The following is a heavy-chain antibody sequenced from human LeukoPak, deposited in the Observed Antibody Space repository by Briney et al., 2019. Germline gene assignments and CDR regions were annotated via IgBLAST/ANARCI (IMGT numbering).Heavy chain of an antibody. Sequence: PGGSLGLSCAASGFTFSSYAMTWVRQAPGKGLEWVSTISSSGGTTYYADSVKGRFTISRDNSKNTLYLQMNSLRAEDTALYYCAKSPRGSRIDYWGQGTLVTVSS. CDR3: AKSPRGSRIDY. V-gene: IGHV3-23*01. CDR2: ISSSGGTT. CDR1: GFTFSSYA. J-gene: IGHJ4*02. D-gene: IGHD3-10*01.